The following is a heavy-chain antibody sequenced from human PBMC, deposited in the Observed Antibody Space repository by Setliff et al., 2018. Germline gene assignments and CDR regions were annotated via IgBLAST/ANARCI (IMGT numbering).Heavy chain of an antibody. V-gene: IGHV4-34*12. CDR3: ARKGISALSGAFDM. J-gene: IGHJ3*02. CDR1: GGSFSGYY. D-gene: IGHD1-26*01. CDR2: IIHSGST. Sequence: SETLSLTCAVYGGSFSGYYWSWIRQPPGKRLEWIGEIIHSGSTNYNPSLKSRVTISMDTSKNQFSLKLNSVTAADTAVYYCARKGISALSGAFDMWGQGTMVTVSS.